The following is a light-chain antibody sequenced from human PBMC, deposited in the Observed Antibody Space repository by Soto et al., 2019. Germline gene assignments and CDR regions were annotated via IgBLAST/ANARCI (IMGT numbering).Light chain of an antibody. CDR2: GAS. CDR3: QQYNNWPPLT. J-gene: IGKJ4*01. Sequence: EIVMTQSPATLSVSPGDRATLSCRASQSVSTNLAWYQQNPGQAPRLLIYGASTRATGIPARFSGSGSGTEFTLTISSLQSEDVALYYCQQYNNWPPLTFGGGTKVEIK. CDR1: QSVSTN. V-gene: IGKV3-15*01.